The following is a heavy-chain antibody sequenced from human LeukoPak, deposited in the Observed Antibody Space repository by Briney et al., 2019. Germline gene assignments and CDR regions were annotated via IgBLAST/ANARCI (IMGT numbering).Heavy chain of an antibody. CDR2: IIPILSLT. V-gene: IGHV1-69*04. CDR3: ARVPYYDFWSGYPNFDY. Sequence: SVKVSCKASGGTFSSFAIGWVRQAPGQGLEWMGRIIPILSLTNYAQKFQGRVTISADKSTSTAYMELSRLRSDDTAVYYCARVPYYDFWSGYPNFDYWGQGTLVTVSS. J-gene: IGHJ4*02. D-gene: IGHD3-3*01. CDR1: GGTFSSFA.